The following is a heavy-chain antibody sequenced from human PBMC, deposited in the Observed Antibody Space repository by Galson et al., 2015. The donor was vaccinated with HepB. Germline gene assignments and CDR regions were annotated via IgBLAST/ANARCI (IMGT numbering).Heavy chain of an antibody. J-gene: IGHJ4*02. D-gene: IGHD3-22*01. CDR1: GFTFSSYW. Sequence: SLRLSCAASGFTFSSYWMSWVRQAPGKGLERVANIKQDGSEKYYVDSVKGRFTISRDNAKNSLYLQMNSLRAEDTAVYYCARLRLNYYDSSGPRGYFDYLGQGTLVTVSS. V-gene: IGHV3-7*03. CDR3: ARLRLNYYDSSGPRGYFDY. CDR2: IKQDGSEK.